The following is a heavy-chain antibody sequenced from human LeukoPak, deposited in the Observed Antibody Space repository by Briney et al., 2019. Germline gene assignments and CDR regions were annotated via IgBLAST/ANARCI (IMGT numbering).Heavy chain of an antibody. CDR2: ISSSGSTI. CDR3: ARDELMIFGVVSFDY. CDR1: GFTLSSYE. Sequence: GGSLRLSCAASGFTLSSYEMNWVRQAPGKGLEWVSYISSSGSTIYYADSVKGRFTISRDNAKNSLYLQMNSLRAEDTAVYYCARDELMIFGVVSFDYWGQGTLVTVSS. J-gene: IGHJ4*02. D-gene: IGHD3-3*01. V-gene: IGHV3-48*03.